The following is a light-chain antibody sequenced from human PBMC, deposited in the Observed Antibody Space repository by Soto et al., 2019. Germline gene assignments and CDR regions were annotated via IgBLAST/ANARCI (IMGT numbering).Light chain of an antibody. Sequence: DIQMTQSPSSLSASVGDRVTITCQASQDIRKYINWYQQKAGKAPKLLIYDASNLETGVPSRFSGSGSGTDFTCTISSLQTEDIAIYDCQQYHNLPLTGGGGTKVEIK. V-gene: IGKV1-33*01. J-gene: IGKJ4*01. CDR3: QQYHNLPLT. CDR2: DAS. CDR1: QDIRKY.